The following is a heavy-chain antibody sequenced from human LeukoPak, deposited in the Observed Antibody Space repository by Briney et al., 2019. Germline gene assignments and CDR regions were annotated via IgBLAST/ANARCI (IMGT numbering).Heavy chain of an antibody. V-gene: IGHV1-24*01. D-gene: IGHD3-22*01. CDR1: GYTLTELS. CDR2: FDPEDGET. J-gene: IGHJ4*02. Sequence: ASVKVSCKVSGYTLTELSMHWVRQAPGKGLEWMGGFDPEDGETIYAQKFQGRVTMTEDTSTDTAYMELSSLRSEDTAVYYCATVGYYYDSSESYYFDYWGQGTLVTVSS. CDR3: ATVGYYYDSSESYYFDY.